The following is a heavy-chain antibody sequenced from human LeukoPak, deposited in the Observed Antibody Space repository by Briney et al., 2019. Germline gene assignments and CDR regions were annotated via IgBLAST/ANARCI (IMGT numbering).Heavy chain of an antibody. V-gene: IGHV3-7*04. CDR1: GFTFSNYW. CDR2: IKQDATEK. J-gene: IGHJ3*02. CDR3: ARARYSGTYSGAFDI. D-gene: IGHD1-26*01. Sequence: PGGSLRLSCAASGFTFSNYWMSWVRQAPGKGLEWVANIKQDATEKYYVVSVKGRFTIPRDNAKNSLSLQMSSLRVEDTAVYYCARARYSGTYSGAFDIWGPGTMVTVSS.